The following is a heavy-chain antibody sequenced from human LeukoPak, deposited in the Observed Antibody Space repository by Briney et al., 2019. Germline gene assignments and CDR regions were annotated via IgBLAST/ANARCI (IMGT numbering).Heavy chain of an antibody. V-gene: IGHV3-7*03. CDR1: GFSLSNYW. J-gene: IGHJ4*02. CDR3: ANEYGSVTYSRY. D-gene: IGHD3-10*01. CDR2: TNRDGSEK. Sequence: GGSLRLSCAASGFSLSNYWMNWVRQAPGKGLEWVANTNRDGSEKYYVDSVKGRVTISRDNAMNFLYLQLNSLRADDTAVYYCANEYGSVTYSRYWGQGTLVTVSS.